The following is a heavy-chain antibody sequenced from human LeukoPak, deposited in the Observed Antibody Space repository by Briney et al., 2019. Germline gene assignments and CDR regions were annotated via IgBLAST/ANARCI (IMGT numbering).Heavy chain of an antibody. CDR3: AREVRYSSGHFDY. J-gene: IGHJ4*02. Sequence: TSETLSLTCTVSGGSISSSSYYWGWIRQPPGKGLEWIGSIYYSGSTYYNPSLKSRVTISVDTSKNQFSLKLSSVTAADTAVYYCAREVRYSSGHFDYWGQGTLVTVYS. CDR2: IYYSGST. CDR1: GGSISSSSYY. V-gene: IGHV4-39*02. D-gene: IGHD6-19*01.